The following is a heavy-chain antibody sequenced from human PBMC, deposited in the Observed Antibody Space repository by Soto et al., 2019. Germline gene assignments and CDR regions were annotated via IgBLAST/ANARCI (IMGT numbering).Heavy chain of an antibody. D-gene: IGHD4-4*01. CDR3: ARHNSNLRNKWFDP. Sequence: SETLSLTCTVSGGSLSSSRYYWGWIRQHPGKGLEWTGTIYYSGSTYYNPSLTSRVTISVDTSKNQFSLKLSSVTAADTAVYYCARHNSNLRNKWFDPWGHGTLVTVSS. CDR1: GGSLSSSRYY. V-gene: IGHV4-39*01. CDR2: IYYSGST. J-gene: IGHJ5*02.